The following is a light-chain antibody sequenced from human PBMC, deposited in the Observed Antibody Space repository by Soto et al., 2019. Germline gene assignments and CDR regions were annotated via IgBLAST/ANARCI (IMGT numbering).Light chain of an antibody. J-gene: IGLJ3*02. CDR3: QSYDSSRSGWV. V-gene: IGLV1-40*01. Sequence: QSVLTQPPSVSGAPGQTVTISCTGSSSNIGAGYDVHWYQQLPGTAPKLLIYGNSNRPSGVPDRFSGSKSGTSASLAITGRQAEDEADYYCQSYDSSRSGWVFGGGTKVTVL. CDR1: SSNIGAGYD. CDR2: GNS.